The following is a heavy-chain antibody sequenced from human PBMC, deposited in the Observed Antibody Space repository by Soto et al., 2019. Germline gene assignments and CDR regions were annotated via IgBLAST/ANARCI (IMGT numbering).Heavy chain of an antibody. V-gene: IGHV4-59*08. CDR3: ARLGAYYQAMDS. CDR2: IYYSGST. D-gene: IGHD3-22*01. CDR1: GGSISSYY. Sequence: PSETLSLTCTVSGGSISSYYWSWIRQPPGKGLEWIGYIYYSGSTNYNPSLKSRVTISVDTSKNQFSLKLTSVTAADTAVYFCARLGAYYQAMDSWGQGTLVTVSS. J-gene: IGHJ1*01.